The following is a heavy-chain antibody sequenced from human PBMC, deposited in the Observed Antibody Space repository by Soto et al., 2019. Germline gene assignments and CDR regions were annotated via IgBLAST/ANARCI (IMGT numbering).Heavy chain of an antibody. V-gene: IGHV1-69*13. CDR2: IIPIFGTA. J-gene: IGHJ3*02. CDR3: ARALYYYDSSGYYRDAFDI. CDR1: GGTFSSYA. Sequence: GASVKVSCKASGGTFSSYAISWVRQAPGQGLEWMGGIIPIFGTANYAQKFQGRVTITADESTSTAYMELSSLRSEDTAVYYCARALYYYDSSGYYRDAFDIWGQGTMVTVSS. D-gene: IGHD3-22*01.